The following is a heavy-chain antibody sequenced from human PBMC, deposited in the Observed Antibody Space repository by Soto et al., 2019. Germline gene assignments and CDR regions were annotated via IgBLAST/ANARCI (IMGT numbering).Heavy chain of an antibody. Sequence: QVQLVQSGAEVKKPGSSVNVSCKASGGTFSNYAISWVRQAPGQGLEWMGGIIPIIGTANYAQKFQGRVTITADESTSTAYMELSGLRSEDTALYYCARTMRWLQPMDCFDYWGQGTLVTVSS. J-gene: IGHJ4*02. CDR2: IIPIIGTA. D-gene: IGHD5-12*01. CDR1: GGTFSNYA. V-gene: IGHV1-69*01. CDR3: ARTMRWLQPMDCFDY.